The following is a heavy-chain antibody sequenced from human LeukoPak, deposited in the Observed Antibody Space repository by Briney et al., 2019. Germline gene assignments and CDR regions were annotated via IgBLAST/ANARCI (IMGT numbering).Heavy chain of an antibody. CDR3: ARLYYYVTDFDY. CDR2: VKEDGSVK. D-gene: IGHD3-22*01. J-gene: IGHJ4*02. CDR1: GFEFDDYG. Sequence: GGSLRLSCAASGFEFDDYGMSWVRQAPGKGLEWVANVKEDGSVKYYVDSVKGRFTISRDNAQNSLYLQMNSLRAEDTAVYYCARLYYYVTDFDYWGQGTLVTVSS. V-gene: IGHV3-7*01.